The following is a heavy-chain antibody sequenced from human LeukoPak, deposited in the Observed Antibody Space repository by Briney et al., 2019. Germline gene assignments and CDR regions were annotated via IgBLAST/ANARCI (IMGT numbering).Heavy chain of an antibody. D-gene: IGHD3-10*01. CDR3: ARDRGILDYYYYYGMDV. CDR2: IYYSGST. V-gene: IGHV4-39*07. CDR1: GGSISSSSYY. Sequence: PSETLSLTCTVSGGSISSSSYYWGWIRQPPGKGLEWIGSIYYSGSTYYNPSLKSRVTISVDTSKNQFSLKLSSVTAADTAVYYCARDRGILDYYYYYGMDVWGQGTTVTVSS. J-gene: IGHJ6*02.